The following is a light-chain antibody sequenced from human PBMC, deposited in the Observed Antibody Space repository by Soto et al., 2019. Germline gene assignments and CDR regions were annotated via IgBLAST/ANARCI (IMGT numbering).Light chain of an antibody. V-gene: IGKV3-20*01. J-gene: IGKJ3*01. CDR2: GAS. CDR3: QQDDNWDT. CDR1: RRVSSVY. Sequence: EIVLTQSPGTLSLSPGERATLSCRASRRVSSVYLAWYQQKPGQSPRLLMYGASDRATGTPARFSGSWSGTDYTLTISRLEPEDLAVYYCQQDDNWDTFGPRTKVDIK.